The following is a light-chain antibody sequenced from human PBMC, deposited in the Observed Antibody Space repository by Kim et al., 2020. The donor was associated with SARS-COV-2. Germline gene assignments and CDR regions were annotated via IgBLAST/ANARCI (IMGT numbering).Light chain of an antibody. Sequence: GKKVGISCTRSSGSVTINYVAWYQHRRSSSPTTLIYEDNQRPSGGPDLFSGSIDSASDSASLSISGLKTEEDVDYYSLSYDSSNQVFGRGTQLTVL. CDR2: EDN. CDR1: SGSVTINY. J-gene: IGLJ3*02. V-gene: IGLV6-57*01. CDR3: LSYDSSNQV.